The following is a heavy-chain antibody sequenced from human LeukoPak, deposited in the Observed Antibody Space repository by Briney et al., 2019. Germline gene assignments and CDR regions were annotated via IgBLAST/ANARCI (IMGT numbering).Heavy chain of an antibody. Sequence: GGSLRLSCAASGFTFSSYWMHWVRQAPGEGLVWVSRINSDGSSTSYADSVKGRFTISRDNAKNTLYLQMNSLRAEDTAVYYCARALYDILTLYYFDYWGQGTLVTVSS. D-gene: IGHD3-9*01. CDR1: GFTFSSYW. CDR2: INSDGSST. J-gene: IGHJ4*02. V-gene: IGHV3-74*01. CDR3: ARALYDILTLYYFDY.